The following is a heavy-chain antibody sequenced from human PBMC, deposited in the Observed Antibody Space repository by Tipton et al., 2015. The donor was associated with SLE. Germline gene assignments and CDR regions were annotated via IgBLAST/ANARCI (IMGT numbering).Heavy chain of an antibody. D-gene: IGHD6-19*01. J-gene: IGHJ4*02. CDR2: INHSGST. Sequence: GLVKPSETLSLTCAVYGGSFSGYYWSWIRQPPGKGLEWIGEINHSGSTYYNPSLKSRVTISVDTSKNQFSLKLSSVTAADTAVYYCARGPEQWLVNPHYFDYWGQGTLVTVSS. CDR1: GGSFSGYY. V-gene: IGHV4-34*01. CDR3: ARGPEQWLVNPHYFDY.